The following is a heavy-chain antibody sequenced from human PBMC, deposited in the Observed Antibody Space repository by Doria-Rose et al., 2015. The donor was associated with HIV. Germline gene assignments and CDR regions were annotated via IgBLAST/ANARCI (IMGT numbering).Heavy chain of an antibody. V-gene: IGHV4-34*01. J-gene: IGHJ4*02. CDR2: IDHSGGT. CDR1: GESFSGYY. D-gene: IGHD6-6*01. CDR3: AREGIATRLRAWSLDF. Sequence: QVQLQESGAGLLKPSATLSLTCAVYGESFSGYYWSWIRQPPGKGLEWVGEIDHSGGTNYNPSLKSRVTISLDTSKNQFSLTLKSVTAADTALYYCAREGIATRLRAWSLDFWGQGTLVTVSS.